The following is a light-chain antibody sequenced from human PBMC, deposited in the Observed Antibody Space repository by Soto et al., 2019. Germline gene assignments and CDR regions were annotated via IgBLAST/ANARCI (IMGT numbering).Light chain of an antibody. CDR2: GAS. V-gene: IGKV3-20*01. J-gene: IGKJ1*01. CDR3: QQYGSSTWT. CDR1: RSVSSSY. Sequence: EIVLTQSPGTLSLSPGERATLSCRASRSVSSSYLAWYQQKPGQAPRLLIHGASSRATGIPDRFSGSGSGTDFTLTISRLEPEDFAVYYCQQYGSSTWTFGQGTKVEIK.